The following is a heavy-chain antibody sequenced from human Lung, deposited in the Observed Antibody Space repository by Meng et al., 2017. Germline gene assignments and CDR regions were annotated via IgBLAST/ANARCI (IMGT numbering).Heavy chain of an antibody. CDR2: IFHSGST. D-gene: IGHD1-26*01. J-gene: IGHJ4*02. V-gene: IGHV4-4*02. Sequence: QVPLRESGLGLVKPSGTRSLTCAVSGGSITSSTWWRWVRQTPGKGLEWFGEIFHSGSTNYNPPLESRVTISVDKSKNQFSLKVYSVTAADTATYYCARFDISSSGRGDYWGQGILVTVSS. CDR3: ARFDISSSGRGDY. CDR1: GGSITSSTW.